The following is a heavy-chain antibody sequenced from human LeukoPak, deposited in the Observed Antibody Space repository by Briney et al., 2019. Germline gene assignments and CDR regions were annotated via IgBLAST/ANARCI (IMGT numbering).Heavy chain of an antibody. J-gene: IGHJ4*02. D-gene: IGHD3-10*01. CDR3: ARHSSGSYYTY. CDR1: GFSFGGHW. V-gene: IGHV3-7*01. CDR2: INQNGSLT. Sequence: GGSLRLSCVASGFSFGGHWMTWARQAPGKGLEWVATINQNGSLTYYVDSVEGRFTISRDNAKNSLYLQLNSLRVEDTAMYYCARHSSGSYYTYWGQGTLVTVSS.